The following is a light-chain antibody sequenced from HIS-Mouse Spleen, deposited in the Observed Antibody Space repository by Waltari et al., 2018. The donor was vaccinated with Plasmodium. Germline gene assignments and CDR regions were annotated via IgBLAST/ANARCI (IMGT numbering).Light chain of an antibody. J-gene: IGKJ4*01. CDR3: QQRSNWPSLT. CDR2: DAS. Sequence: IVLTQSTATLSLSQGERAPISCRASQRVRSYVAWYQQKPGQAPRLLIYDASNRATGIPARFSGSGSGTDFTLTISSLEPEDFAVYYCQQRSNWPSLTFGGGTKVEIK. CDR1: QRVRSY. V-gene: IGKV3-11*01.